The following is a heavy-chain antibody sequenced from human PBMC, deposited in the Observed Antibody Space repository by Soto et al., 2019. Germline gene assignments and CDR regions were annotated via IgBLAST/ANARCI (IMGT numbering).Heavy chain of an antibody. V-gene: IGHV1-58*01. Sequence: SVKVSCKASGFTFTSSSVQWVRQARGQRLEWIGWIVVGSGNTNYAQKFQERVTITRDMSTSTAYMELSSLRSADMAVYYCAGATYYDFWSGYYAWGQGTLVTVSS. D-gene: IGHD3-3*01. J-gene: IGHJ5*02. CDR3: AGATYYDFWSGYYA. CDR1: GFTFTSSS. CDR2: IVVGSGNT.